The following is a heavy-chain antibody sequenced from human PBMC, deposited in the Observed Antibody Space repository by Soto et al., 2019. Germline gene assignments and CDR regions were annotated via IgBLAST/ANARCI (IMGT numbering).Heavy chain of an antibody. CDR3: AKSRGYNAYVSDFYNEMDV. J-gene: IGHJ6*02. D-gene: IGHD5-12*01. Sequence: QVQLVQSGAEVKKPGSSVKVSCKASGGTFISNAISWVRLAPGQGLDWMGGIIPIFRTPRYAQKFQGRVTITVDESTSTAYMELSCLTSEDTAVYYCAKSRGYNAYVSDFYNEMDVWGQGTTVSVSS. V-gene: IGHV1-69*01. CDR2: IIPIFRTP. CDR1: GGTFISNA.